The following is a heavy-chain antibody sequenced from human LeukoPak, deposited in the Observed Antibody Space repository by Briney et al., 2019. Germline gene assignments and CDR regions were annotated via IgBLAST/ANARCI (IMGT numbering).Heavy chain of an antibody. CDR1: GGSISSGGYY. V-gene: IGHV4-30-2*01. CDR2: IYHSGST. J-gene: IGHJ4*02. CDR3: ARGEGPYFDY. Sequence: SETLSLTCTVSGGSISSGGYYWSWIRQPPGKGLEWIGYIYHSGSTYYNPSLKSRVTISVDRSKNQFSLKLSSVTAADTAVYYCARGEGPYFDYWGQRTLVSVSS.